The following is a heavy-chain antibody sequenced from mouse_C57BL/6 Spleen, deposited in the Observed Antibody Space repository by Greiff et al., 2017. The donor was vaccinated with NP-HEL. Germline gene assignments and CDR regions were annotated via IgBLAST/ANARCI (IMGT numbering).Heavy chain of an antibody. V-gene: IGHV1-50*01. Sequence: VQLQQPGAELVKPGASVKLSCKASGYTFTSYWMQWVKQRPGQGLEWIGEIGPSDIYTNYNQKFKGKSTLTVDTSSSTAYMQLSSLTSEDSAVYYCAREGLRTDYALDYWGQGTSVTVSS. D-gene: IGHD3-1*01. CDR2: IGPSDIYT. CDR3: AREGLRTDYALDY. CDR1: GYTFTSYW. J-gene: IGHJ4*01.